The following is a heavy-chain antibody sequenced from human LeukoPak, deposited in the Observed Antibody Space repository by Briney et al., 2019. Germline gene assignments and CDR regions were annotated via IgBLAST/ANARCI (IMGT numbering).Heavy chain of an antibody. CDR3: AREGGSGGWYPFDY. J-gene: IGHJ4*02. CDR1: GCSISSYY. D-gene: IGHD6-19*01. V-gene: IGHV4-4*07. Sequence: SETLSLICTVSGCSISSYYWRWIRHPAAHRLEWIRRIYTSGSTNYNPSLKSRVTMSVDTSKNQFSLKLSSVTAADTAVYYCAREGGSGGWYPFDYWGQGTLVTVSS. CDR2: IYTSGST.